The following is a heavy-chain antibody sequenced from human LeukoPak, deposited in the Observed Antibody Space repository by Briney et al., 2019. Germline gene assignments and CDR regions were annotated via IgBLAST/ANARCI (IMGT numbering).Heavy chain of an antibody. V-gene: IGHV3-30-3*01. J-gene: IGHJ3*01. CDR2: ISYDGSNK. D-gene: IGHD2-15*01. CDR1: GFTFSSYA. Sequence: PGGSLRLSCAASGFTFSSYAMHWVRQAPGKGLEWVAVISYDGSNKYYADSVKGRFTISRDNSKNTLYLQMNSLRAEDTAVYYCARGYSSDFLGAFDLWGQGTMLTVSS. CDR3: ARGYSSDFLGAFDL.